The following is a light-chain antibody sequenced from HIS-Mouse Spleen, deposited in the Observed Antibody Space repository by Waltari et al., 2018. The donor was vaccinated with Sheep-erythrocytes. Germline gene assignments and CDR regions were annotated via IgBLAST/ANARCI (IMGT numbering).Light chain of an antibody. CDR1: KVIGSW. CDR3: LQALQTPIFT. J-gene: IGKJ3*01. V-gene: IGKV1-12*01. CDR2: AAS. Sequence: DIQLTLSPSSLSAAVGDRVHITSRASKVIGSWLAWYQQKPGTDPKLLIYAASSLQSGGTSRFSGSGSGTDLTLKIRSVEAEDVGVYYCLQALQTPIFTFGPGTKVDI.